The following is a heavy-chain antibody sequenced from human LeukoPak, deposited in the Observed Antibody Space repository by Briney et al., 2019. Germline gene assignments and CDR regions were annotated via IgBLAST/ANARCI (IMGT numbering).Heavy chain of an antibody. V-gene: IGHV3-21*03. CDR1: GFTFSSYG. Sequence: GGSLRLSCAASGFTFSSYGMNWVRQAPGKGLEWVSSISSSSSYIYYADSVKGRFTISRDNAKNSLYLQMNSLRAEDTAVYYCARDCWDYGSGSYCGIDYWGQGTLVTVSS. J-gene: IGHJ4*02. D-gene: IGHD3-10*01. CDR2: ISSSSSYI. CDR3: ARDCWDYGSGSYCGIDY.